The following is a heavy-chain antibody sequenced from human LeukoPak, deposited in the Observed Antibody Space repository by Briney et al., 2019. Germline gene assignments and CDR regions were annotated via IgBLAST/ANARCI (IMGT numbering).Heavy chain of an antibody. V-gene: IGHV1-2*02. CDR1: GYTFTGYY. Sequence: ASVKVSCKASGYTFTGYYMHWVRQAPGQGLEWMGWINPNSGGTNYAQKFQGRVTMTRDTSISTAYMELSRLRSDDTAVYYCARERRSRGIVSRGGWFDPWGQGTLVTASS. J-gene: IGHJ5*02. CDR2: INPNSGGT. D-gene: IGHD2-21*01. CDR3: ARERRSRGIVSRGGWFDP.